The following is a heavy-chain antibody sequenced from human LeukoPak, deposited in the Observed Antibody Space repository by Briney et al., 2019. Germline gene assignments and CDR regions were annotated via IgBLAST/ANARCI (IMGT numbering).Heavy chain of an antibody. V-gene: IGHV3-33*01. D-gene: IGHD5-12*01. J-gene: IGHJ3*02. CDR3: VGDGYSGWRLEAFDI. CDR2: IWYDGINK. CDR1: GFTFSSYG. Sequence: PARSLTLSCAASGFTFSSYGMHWVRQAPGKGLEWVAVIWYDGINKYYADSVKGRFTLSRDTSKNTLHLQMNSLRAEDTAVYYCVGDGYSGWRLEAFDIWGQGTMVSVSS.